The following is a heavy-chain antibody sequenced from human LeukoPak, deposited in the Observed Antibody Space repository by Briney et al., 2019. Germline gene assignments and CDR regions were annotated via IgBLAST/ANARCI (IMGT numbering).Heavy chain of an antibody. J-gene: IGHJ3*02. Sequence: GGSLRLSCAASGFTFDDYAMHWVRQAPGKGLEWVLGISSNSNTIAYADSMKGRFTISRDNAKKSLYLQVNRLRAEDTALYYCAKDRDQGAYWDAFDIWGQGTMVTVSS. D-gene: IGHD2-8*02. V-gene: IGHV3-9*01. CDR2: ISSNSNTI. CDR3: AKDRDQGAYWDAFDI. CDR1: GFTFDDYA.